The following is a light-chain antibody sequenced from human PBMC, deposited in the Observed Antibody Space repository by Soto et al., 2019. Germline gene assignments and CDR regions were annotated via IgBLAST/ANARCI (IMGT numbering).Light chain of an antibody. V-gene: IGLV1-47*01. CDR3: AAWDDSLSGHYV. Sequence: QSALTQPPSASGTPGQRVTISCSGSSSNIGSNYVYWYQQLPGTAPKLLIYRNNQRPSGVTDRFSGSKSGTSASLAISGLRSEDEADYYCAAWDDSLSGHYVFGTGTKVTVL. J-gene: IGLJ1*01. CDR1: SSNIGSNY. CDR2: RNN.